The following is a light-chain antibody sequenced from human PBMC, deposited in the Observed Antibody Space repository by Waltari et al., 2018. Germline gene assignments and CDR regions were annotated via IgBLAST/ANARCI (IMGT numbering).Light chain of an antibody. CDR1: SSDVGSYNL. V-gene: IGLV2-23*01. J-gene: IGLJ3*02. CDR3: CSYAGSSTWV. Sequence: QSALTQPASVSGSPGQSITISCTGTSSDVGSYNLVSWYQPPPGKAPKLRIYEGSKRPSGVSNRFAGSKSGNTASLTISGLQAEDEADYYCCSYAGSSTWVFGGGTKLTVL. CDR2: EGS.